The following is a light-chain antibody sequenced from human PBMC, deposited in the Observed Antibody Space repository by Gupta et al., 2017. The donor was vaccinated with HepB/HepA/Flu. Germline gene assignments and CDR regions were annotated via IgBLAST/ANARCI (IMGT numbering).Light chain of an antibody. J-gene: IGKJ2*01. Sequence: ENVLTQSPGTLSLSPGERVTLSCRASQSLNSNYLAWYQQKPGQAPRLLIYGASIRDTGISDRFSGSGSGKDLTLTSSRREQEDFAMYYCQQYGSSPLYTFGQGTKLKIK. CDR3: QQYGSSPLYT. CDR1: QSLNSNY. CDR2: GAS. V-gene: IGKV3-20*01.